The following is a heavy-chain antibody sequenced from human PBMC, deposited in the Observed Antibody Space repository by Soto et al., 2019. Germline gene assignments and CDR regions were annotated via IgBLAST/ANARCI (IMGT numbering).Heavy chain of an antibody. D-gene: IGHD3-22*01. CDR3: ARETDDSSGYYPSPADY. J-gene: IGHJ4*02. CDR1: GYTFTSYA. CDR2: INAGNGNT. V-gene: IGHV1-3*01. Sequence: QVQLVQSGAEVKKPGASVKVSCKASGYTFTSYAMHWVRQAPGQRLEWMGWINAGNGNTKYSQKFQGRVTITRDTSASTAYRELSSLRSEDTAVYYCARETDDSSGYYPSPADYWGQGTLVTVSS.